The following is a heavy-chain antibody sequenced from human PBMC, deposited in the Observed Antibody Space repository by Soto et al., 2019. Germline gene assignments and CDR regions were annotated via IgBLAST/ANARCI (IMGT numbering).Heavy chain of an antibody. CDR2: ISYDGSNK. D-gene: IGHD1-26*01. CDR1: GFTFSSYA. Sequence: QVQLVESGGGVVQPGRSLRLSCAASGFTFSSYAMHWVRQAPGKGLERVAVISYDGSNKYYADSVKGRFTISRDNSKNTLYLQMNSLRAEDTAVYYCARDWLGATGYWGQGTLVTVSS. V-gene: IGHV3-30-3*01. CDR3: ARDWLGATGY. J-gene: IGHJ4*02.